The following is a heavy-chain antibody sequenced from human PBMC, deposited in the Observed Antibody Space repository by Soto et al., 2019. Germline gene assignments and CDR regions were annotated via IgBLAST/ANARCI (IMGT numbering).Heavy chain of an antibody. CDR3: ARRFAWGLTALTLSFNDE. CDR1: GGSFSGYY. J-gene: IGHJ4*02. D-gene: IGHD7-27*01. V-gene: IGHV4-34*01. CDR2: INHSGST. Sequence: SETLSLTCAVYGGSFSGYYWSWIRQPPGKGLEWIGEINHSGSTNYNPSLKSRVTISVDTSKDQFSLKLSSVTAADTAVYYCARRFAWGLTALTLSFNDEWRQGTLVNVS.